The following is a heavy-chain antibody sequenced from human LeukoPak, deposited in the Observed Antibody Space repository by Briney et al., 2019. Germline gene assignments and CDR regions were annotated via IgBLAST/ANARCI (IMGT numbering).Heavy chain of an antibody. J-gene: IGHJ4*02. CDR1: GFTFSSYG. V-gene: IGHV3-33*01. CDR3: ARAPPYNSGWYSDN. Sequence: PGGSLRLSCAASGFTFSSYGMHWVRQAPGKGLEWVAVIWYDGSNKYYGDSVKGRFTISRDNSKNTLYLQMNSLRAEDTAVYYCARAPPYNSGWYSDNWGQGTLVTVSS. CDR2: IWYDGSNK. D-gene: IGHD6-19*01.